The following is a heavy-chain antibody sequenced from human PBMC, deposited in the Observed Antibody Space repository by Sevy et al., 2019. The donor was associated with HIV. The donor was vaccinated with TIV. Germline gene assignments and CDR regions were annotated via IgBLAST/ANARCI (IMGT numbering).Heavy chain of an antibody. J-gene: IGHJ4*02. CDR1: GFTFSSYW. D-gene: IGHD6-13*01. Sequence: GGSLRLSCAASGFTFSSYWMHWVRQAPGKGLVWVSRINSDGSSTSYADSVKGRFTISRDNAKNTLYLQMNSLRAEDTAVYYCARPSLSLAAAGTLDYWGQGTLVTVSS. CDR3: ARPSLSLAAAGTLDY. V-gene: IGHV3-74*01. CDR2: INSDGSST.